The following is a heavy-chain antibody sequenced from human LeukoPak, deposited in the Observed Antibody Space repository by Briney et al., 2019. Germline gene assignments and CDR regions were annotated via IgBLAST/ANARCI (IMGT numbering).Heavy chain of an antibody. V-gene: IGHV3-23*01. CDR2: ISGSGGST. Sequence: PGGSLRLSCAASGFTFSSYAMSWVRQAPGKGLEWVSAISGSGGSTHYADSVKGRFTISRDNSKNTLYLQMNSLRAEDTAVYYCAKLRLVVPAAMPGEFDYWGQGTLVTVSS. J-gene: IGHJ4*02. D-gene: IGHD2-2*01. CDR3: AKLRLVVPAAMPGEFDY. CDR1: GFTFSSYA.